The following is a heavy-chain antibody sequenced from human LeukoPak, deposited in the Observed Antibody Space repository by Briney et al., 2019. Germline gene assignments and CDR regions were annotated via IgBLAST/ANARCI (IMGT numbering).Heavy chain of an antibody. CDR3: ARNTIFHP. CDR2: ISSSDSTT. Sequence: GGSLRLSCAASGFSFSDYSMNWVRQTPGKGLEWISYISSSDSTTYYTDSVRGRFTISRDNAKSSLYLLMNSLRDEDTGIYYCARNTIFHPWGQGTLVTVSS. CDR1: GFSFSDYS. J-gene: IGHJ5*02. D-gene: IGHD3-9*01. V-gene: IGHV3-48*02.